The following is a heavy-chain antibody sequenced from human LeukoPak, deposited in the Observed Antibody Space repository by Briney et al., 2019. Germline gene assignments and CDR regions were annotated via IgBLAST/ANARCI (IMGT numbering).Heavy chain of an antibody. CDR1: GFTFSSYA. Sequence: GGSLRLSCAASGFTFSSYAMSWVRQAPGKGLEWVSAISGSGGSTYYADSVKGRFTISRDNSKNTLYLQMNSLRAEDTAVYYCARDRDDYGDYESGPETSPYYMDVWGKGTTVTVSS. J-gene: IGHJ6*03. CDR2: ISGSGGST. V-gene: IGHV3-23*01. CDR3: ARDRDDYGDYESGPETSPYYMDV. D-gene: IGHD4-17*01.